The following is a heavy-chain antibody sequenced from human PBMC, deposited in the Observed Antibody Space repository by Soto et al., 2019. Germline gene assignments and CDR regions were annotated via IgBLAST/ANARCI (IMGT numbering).Heavy chain of an antibody. CDR1: EFTFSKYA. CDR3: TRDPNGDHVGAFEF. J-gene: IGHJ3*01. D-gene: IGHD3-10*02. Sequence: EVQLLESGGGLVQPGGSLRLSCGASEFTFSKYAMTWVRQAPGKGLEWVSSIDAAGTGNWYADPVRGRFTVSRDNSKNTLYLQMSSLRADDTAVYYCTRDPNGDHVGAFEFWGQMAMVTVSS. CDR2: IDAAGTGN. V-gene: IGHV3-23*01.